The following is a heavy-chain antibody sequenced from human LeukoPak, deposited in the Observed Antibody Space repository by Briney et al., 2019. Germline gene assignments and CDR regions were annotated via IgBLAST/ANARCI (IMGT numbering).Heavy chain of an antibody. D-gene: IGHD1-26*01. Sequence: SETLSLTCTVSGGSISSNAYYWAWIRQPPGKGLEWIGSIYSSVSTYYNPSLKSRVTISVDTSKNQFSLRLSSVPAADTALYYCAYSGSYGHLGYWGQGIPVTVAS. CDR2: IYSSVST. J-gene: IGHJ4*02. CDR3: AYSGSYGHLGY. V-gene: IGHV4-39*01. CDR1: GGSISSNAYY.